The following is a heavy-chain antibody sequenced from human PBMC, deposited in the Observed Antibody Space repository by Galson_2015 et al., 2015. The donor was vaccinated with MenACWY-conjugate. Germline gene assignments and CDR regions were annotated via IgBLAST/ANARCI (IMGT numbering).Heavy chain of an antibody. Sequence: SLRLSCAASGFTFRDYAMNWVRQAPGKGLEWVSEISRAGGSDTYYADSVQGRFTISRDDSKNTLYLQMSSLKAEDTALYYCARHKEPNYWYLDVWGRGTLVRVSS. CDR3: ARHKEPNYWYLDV. CDR2: ISRAGGSDT. J-gene: IGHJ2*01. CDR1: GFTFRDYA. D-gene: IGHD1-26*01. V-gene: IGHV3-23*01.